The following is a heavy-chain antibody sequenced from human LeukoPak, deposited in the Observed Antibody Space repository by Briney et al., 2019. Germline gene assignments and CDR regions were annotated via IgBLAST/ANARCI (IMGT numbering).Heavy chain of an antibody. CDR3: ASIQWLADYYYYYMDV. V-gene: IGHV4-59*01. Sequence: KTSETLSLTCTVSGGSISSYYWSWIRQPPGKGLEWIGYIYYSGSTNYNPPLKGRVTISVDTSKNQFSLKLSSVTAADTAVYYCASIQWLADYYYYYMDVWGKGTTVTVSS. J-gene: IGHJ6*03. D-gene: IGHD6-19*01. CDR1: GGSISSYY. CDR2: IYYSGST.